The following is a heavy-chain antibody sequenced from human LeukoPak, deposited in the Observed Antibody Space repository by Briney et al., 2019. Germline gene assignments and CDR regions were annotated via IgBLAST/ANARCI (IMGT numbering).Heavy chain of an antibody. J-gene: IGHJ3*02. V-gene: IGHV4-4*02. D-gene: IGHD4-17*01. CDR1: GGSISSSNW. CDR2: IYHSGST. Sequence: SSETLSLTCAVSGGSISSSNWWSWVRQPPGKGLEWIGEIYHSGSTNYNPSLKSRVTISVDTSKNQFSLKLSSVTAADTAVYYCARGFRTTVTTVAFDIWGQGTMVTVSS. CDR3: ARGFRTTVTTVAFDI.